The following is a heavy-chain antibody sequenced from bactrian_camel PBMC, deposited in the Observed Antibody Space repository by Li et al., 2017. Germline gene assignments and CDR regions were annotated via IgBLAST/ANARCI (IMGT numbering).Heavy chain of an antibody. D-gene: IGHD1*01. CDR2: INRRGTV. CDR1: GFKMSTAF. CDR3: AAQYTGISGCYSTSLAPASFDS. V-gene: IGHV3S67*01. J-gene: IGHJ6*01. Sequence: VQLVESGGGLVQAGGSMRLSCAASGFKMSTAFMRWVRQAPGKEREGVAIINRRGTVKYADFVQGRFTISKVNAENALYLQMSSLKPDDTAKYYCAAQYTGISGCYSTSLAPASFDSWGQGTQVTVS.